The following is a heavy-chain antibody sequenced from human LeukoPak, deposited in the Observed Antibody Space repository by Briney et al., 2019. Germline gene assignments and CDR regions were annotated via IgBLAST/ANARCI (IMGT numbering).Heavy chain of an antibody. CDR3: AKDLARVAAAAGGPDY. J-gene: IGHJ4*02. CDR1: GFTFSSYG. Sequence: GGSLRLSCEASGFTFSSYGMHWVRQAPGKGLEWVAVISYDGSNKYYADSVKGRFTISRDNSKNTLYLQMNSLRAEDTAVYYCAKDLARVAAAAGGPDYWGQGTLVTVSS. CDR2: ISYDGSNK. V-gene: IGHV3-30*18. D-gene: IGHD6-13*01.